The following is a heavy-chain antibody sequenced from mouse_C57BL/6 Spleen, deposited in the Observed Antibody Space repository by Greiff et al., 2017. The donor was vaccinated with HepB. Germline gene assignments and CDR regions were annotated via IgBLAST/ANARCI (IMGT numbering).Heavy chain of an antibody. D-gene: IGHD2-1*01. V-gene: IGHV3-6*01. Sequence: EVKLVESGPGLVKPSQSLSLTCSVTGYSITSGYYWNWIRQFPGNKLEWMGYISYDGSNNYNPSLKNRISITRDTSKNQFFLKLNSVTTEDTATYYCARAGYGNFDYWGQGTTLTVSS. CDR2: ISYDGSN. CDR1: GYSITSGYY. J-gene: IGHJ2*01. CDR3: ARAGYGNFDY.